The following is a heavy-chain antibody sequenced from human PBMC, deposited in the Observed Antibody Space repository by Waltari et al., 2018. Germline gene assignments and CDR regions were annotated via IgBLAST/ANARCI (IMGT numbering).Heavy chain of an antibody. D-gene: IGHD5-18*01. CDR2: ISYDGSNK. V-gene: IGHV3-30*04. CDR1: GFTFSSYA. J-gene: IGHJ4*02. CDR3: ARDQADTAMVDY. Sequence: QVQLVESGGGVVQPGRSLRLSCAASGFTFSSYAMHWVRQAPGKGLEWVAVISYDGSNKDYADSVKGRFTISRDNSKNTLYLQMNSRRAEDTAVYYCARDQADTAMVDYWGQGTLVTVSS.